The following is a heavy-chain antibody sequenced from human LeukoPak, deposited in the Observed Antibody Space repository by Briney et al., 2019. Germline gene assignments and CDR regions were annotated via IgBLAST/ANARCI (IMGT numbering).Heavy chain of an antibody. Sequence: ASVKVSCKASGGTFSSYAISWVRQAPGQGLEWMGGIIPIFGTANYAQKFQGRVTITTDESTSTAYMELSSLRSEDTAVYYCARSIAVAGLYYYYMDVWGKGTTVTVSS. J-gene: IGHJ6*03. CDR2: IIPIFGTA. V-gene: IGHV1-69*05. D-gene: IGHD6-19*01. CDR3: ARSIAVAGLYYYYMDV. CDR1: GGTFSSYA.